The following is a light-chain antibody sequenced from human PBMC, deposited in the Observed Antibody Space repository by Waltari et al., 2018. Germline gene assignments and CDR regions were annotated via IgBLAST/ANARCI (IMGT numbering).Light chain of an antibody. CDR1: TLANRY. V-gene: IGLV3-25*03. Sequence: SSDLTQPPSVSVSPGQTARITCSGATLANRYTYWYQRQPGQAPTLIIYKEKERPPGTPERFSGSRSGTTVTLTITGVQAEDEAEFFCQSVDSGRPWHVLFGGGTKLTVL. CDR2: KEK. CDR3: QSVDSGRPWHVL. J-gene: IGLJ2*01.